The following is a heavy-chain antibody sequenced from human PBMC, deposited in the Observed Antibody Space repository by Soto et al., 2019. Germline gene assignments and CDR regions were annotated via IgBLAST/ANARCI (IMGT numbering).Heavy chain of an antibody. CDR1: GYTFSNYG. CDR3: ARVVPGAEAWFGP. Sequence: QVQLVQSGGEVKRPGASVKVSCKTSGYTFSNYGITWVRQAPGQPLEWLGWISLYSDGTNYAQKFQGIVSIPTDPSTTTAYMELRSLRSDDPAVYYCARVVPGAEAWFGPWGQGTLVTVSS. J-gene: IGHJ5*02. D-gene: IGHD2-2*01. V-gene: IGHV1-18*01. CDR2: ISLYSDGT.